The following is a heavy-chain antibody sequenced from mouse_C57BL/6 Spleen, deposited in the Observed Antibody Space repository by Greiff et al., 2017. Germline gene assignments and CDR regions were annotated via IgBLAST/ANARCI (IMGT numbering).Heavy chain of an antibody. V-gene: IGHV1-55*01. CDR1: GYTFTSYW. CDR3: ARGIYYDYDPRYAMDY. Sequence: QVQLQQSGAELVKPGASVKMSCKASGYTFTSYWITWVKQRPGQGLEWIGDIYPGSGSTNYNEKFKSKATLTVDTSSSTAYMQLSSLTSEDSAVYYCARGIYYDYDPRYAMDYWGQGTSVTVSS. CDR2: IYPGSGST. D-gene: IGHD2-4*01. J-gene: IGHJ4*01.